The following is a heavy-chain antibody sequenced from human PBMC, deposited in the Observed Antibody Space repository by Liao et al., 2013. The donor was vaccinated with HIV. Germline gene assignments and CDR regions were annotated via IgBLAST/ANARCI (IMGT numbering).Heavy chain of an antibody. CDR1: SGSIRSYY. V-gene: IGHV4-59*12. Sequence: QVQLQESGPGLVKPSETLSLTCTVSSGSIRSYYWSWIRQPPGKGLEWIGYIYYSGTTNYNPSLKSRVTISVDTSKNQFSLKLSSVTAADTAVYYCARRRSGWYVGYWGQGTLVTVSS. J-gene: IGHJ4*02. D-gene: IGHD6-19*01. CDR3: ARRRSGWYVGY. CDR2: IYYSGTT.